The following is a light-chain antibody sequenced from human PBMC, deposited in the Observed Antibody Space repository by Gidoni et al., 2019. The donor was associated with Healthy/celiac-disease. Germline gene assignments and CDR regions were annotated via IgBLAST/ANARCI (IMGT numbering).Light chain of an antibody. V-gene: IGKV1-5*01. Sequence: DIQMTQSPSTLSASVGDRVTIPCRASQSISSWLAWYQQKPGKAPKLLIYDASSLESGVPSRFSGSGSGTEFTLTISSLQPDDFATYYCQQYNSYRTFGQGTKVEIK. CDR1: QSISSW. CDR3: QQYNSYRT. CDR2: DAS. J-gene: IGKJ1*01.